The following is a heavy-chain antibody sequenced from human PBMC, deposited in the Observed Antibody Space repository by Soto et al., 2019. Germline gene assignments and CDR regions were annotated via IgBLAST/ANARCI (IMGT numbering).Heavy chain of an antibody. CDR2: ITSSGSTI. J-gene: IGHJ4*02. CDR1: GFTFSNSE. Sequence: GGSLRLSCAASGFTFSNSEMNWVRQAPGRGLEWISYITSSGSTIYYADPVKGRFTISRDNAKNSLYLQMNSLRAEDTAVYYCARGNSPINIYWGQGTLVTVSS. CDR3: ARGNSPINIY. V-gene: IGHV3-48*03. D-gene: IGHD2-21*01.